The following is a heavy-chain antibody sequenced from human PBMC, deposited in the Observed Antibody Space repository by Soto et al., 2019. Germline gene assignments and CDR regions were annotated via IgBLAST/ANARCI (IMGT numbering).Heavy chain of an antibody. J-gene: IGHJ5*02. V-gene: IGHV1-69*04. CDR3: ARDNRYSSSWYWFDP. CDR1: GGTFSSYT. D-gene: IGHD6-13*01. Sequence: AASVKVSCKASGGTFSSYTISWVRQAPGQGLEWMGRIIPILGIANYAQKFQGRVTITADKSTSTAYMELSSLRSEDTAVYYCARDNRYSSSWYWFDPWGQGTLVTVSS. CDR2: IIPILGIA.